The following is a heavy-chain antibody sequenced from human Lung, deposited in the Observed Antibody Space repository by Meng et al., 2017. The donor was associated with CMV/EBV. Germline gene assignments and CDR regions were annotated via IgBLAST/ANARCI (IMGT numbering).Heavy chain of an antibody. CDR3: LRRSGGSV. Sequence: GPLRGSGPALGKPSETLSLTCAVSGDSITNHNWWAWVCQPPGKGLEWIGEIPHRGSSAYNPSLKSRVSMSIDKSKNQFTLKLTSVTAADTAVYHCLRRSGGSVWGQGTLVTVSS. V-gene: IGHV4-4*02. CDR2: IPHRGSS. CDR1: GDSITNHNW. J-gene: IGHJ1*01. D-gene: IGHD3-10*01.